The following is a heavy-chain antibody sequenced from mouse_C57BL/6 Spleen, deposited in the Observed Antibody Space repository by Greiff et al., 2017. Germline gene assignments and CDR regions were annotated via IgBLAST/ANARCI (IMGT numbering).Heavy chain of an antibody. D-gene: IGHD2-4*01. V-gene: IGHV5-17*01. CDR3: ARGGYDYDGDAMDY. Sequence: EVQLVESGGGLVKPGGSLKLSCAASGFTFSDYGMHWVRQAPEKGLEWVAYISSGSSTIYYADTVKGRFTISRDNAKNTLFLQMTSLRSEETAMYYCARGGYDYDGDAMDYWGQGTSVTVSS. CDR2: ISSGSSTI. J-gene: IGHJ4*01. CDR1: GFTFSDYG.